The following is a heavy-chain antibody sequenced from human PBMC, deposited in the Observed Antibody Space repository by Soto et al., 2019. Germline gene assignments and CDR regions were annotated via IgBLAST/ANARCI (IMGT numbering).Heavy chain of an antibody. J-gene: IGHJ4*01. V-gene: IGHV1-3*01. Sequence: GASVKVSCKASGYTFSSYAMHWVRQAPGQRLEWMGWINAGYGNTKSSQKFQDRVTISRDTSASTAYMELTRLRSEDKAVYYCARDTGDGTFDFWGHGTLVTVSS. CDR2: INAGYGNT. D-gene: IGHD7-27*01. CDR3: ARDTGDGTFDF. CDR1: GYTFSSYA.